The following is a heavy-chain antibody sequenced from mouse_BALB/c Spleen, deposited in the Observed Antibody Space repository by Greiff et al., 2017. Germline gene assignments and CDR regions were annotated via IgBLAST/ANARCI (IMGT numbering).Heavy chain of an antibody. J-gene: IGHJ3*01. D-gene: IGHD3-1*01. CDR3: AQDSSGYPAY. CDR1: GYSITSGYY. Sequence: VQLKESGPGLVKPSQSLSLTCSVTGYSITSGYYWNWIRQFPGNKLEWMGYISYDGSNNYNPSLKNRISITRDTSKNQFFLKLNSVTTEDTATYYCAQDSSGYPAYWGQGTLVTVSA. V-gene: IGHV3-6*02. CDR2: ISYDGSN.